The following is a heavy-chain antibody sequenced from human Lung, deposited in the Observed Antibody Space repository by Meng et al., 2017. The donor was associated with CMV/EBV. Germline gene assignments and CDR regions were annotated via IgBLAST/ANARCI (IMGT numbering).Heavy chain of an antibody. Sequence: QGQRQESGPGLVKPSQTLSLTCTVSGGSISSGDYYWSWIRHPPGKGLEWIGYIYYSGSTYYNPSLKSRVTISVDTSKNQFSLKLSSVTAADTAVYYCARDRTTGRYFDYWGQGTLVTVSS. J-gene: IGHJ4*02. CDR2: IYYSGST. CDR3: ARDRTTGRYFDY. D-gene: IGHD4-11*01. CDR1: GGSISSGDYY. V-gene: IGHV4-30-4*01.